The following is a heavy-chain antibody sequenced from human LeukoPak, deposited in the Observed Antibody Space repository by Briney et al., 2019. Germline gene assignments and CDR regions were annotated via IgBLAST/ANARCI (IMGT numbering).Heavy chain of an antibody. D-gene: IGHD3-10*01. CDR3: ARDRGPDQGFDY. V-gene: IGHV1-69*05. CDR2: IIPFFGTA. Sequence: PVRVSCKPSGATFSSYAISWVRQAPGHGLEWMGGIIPFFGTANYAQMFQGRVTITTDESTSTAYMELSSLRSEDTAVYYCARDRGPDQGFDYWGQGTLVTVSS. CDR1: GATFSSYA. J-gene: IGHJ4*02.